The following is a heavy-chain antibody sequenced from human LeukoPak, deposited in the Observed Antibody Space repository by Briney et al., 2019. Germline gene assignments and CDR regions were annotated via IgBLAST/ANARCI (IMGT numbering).Heavy chain of an antibody. CDR1: GFTFSSYS. Sequence: GGSLRLSCAASGFTFSSYSMNWVRQAPGKGLEWVSSISSSSSYIYYADSVKGRFTISRDNAKNSLYLQMNSLRAEDTAVYYCARGGTRIAVAGIFDPWGQGTLVTVSS. D-gene: IGHD6-19*01. CDR3: ARGGTRIAVAGIFDP. CDR2: ISSSSSYI. V-gene: IGHV3-21*01. J-gene: IGHJ5*02.